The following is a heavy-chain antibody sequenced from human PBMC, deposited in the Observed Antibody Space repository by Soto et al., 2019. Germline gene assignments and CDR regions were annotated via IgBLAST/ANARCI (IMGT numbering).Heavy chain of an antibody. D-gene: IGHD3-22*01. V-gene: IGHV1-18*01. CDR1: GNSFGFNG. CDR2: INPSDGNR. CDR3: ARDRLRGYDSSGFYS. Sequence: VASVKASCKAPGNSFGFNGINWGRQAPGQGLEWMGWINPSDGNRNFAQKFEDRVTMTTATSTNTVFLELRSLKSDDTAIYYCARDRLRGYDSSGFYSWGQGTMVTISS. J-gene: IGHJ4*02.